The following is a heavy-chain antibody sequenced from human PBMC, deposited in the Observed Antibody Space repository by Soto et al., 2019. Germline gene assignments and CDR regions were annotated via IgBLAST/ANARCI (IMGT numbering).Heavy chain of an antibody. CDR1: GFAFSSYA. CDR2: ISGSGATT. D-gene: IGHD3-16*01. CDR3: AKGSYDPPGSPDD. V-gene: IGHV3-23*01. Sequence: GGSLRLSCAASGFAFSSYAMSWVRQAPQKGLEWVSVISGSGATTYYADSVKGRFTISRDNSKNTLDLQMNSLRAEDTAVYYVAKGSYDPPGSPDDRGPGPRVTLSS. J-gene: IGHJ4*02.